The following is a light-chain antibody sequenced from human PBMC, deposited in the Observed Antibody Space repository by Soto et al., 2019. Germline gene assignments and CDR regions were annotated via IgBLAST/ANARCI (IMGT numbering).Light chain of an antibody. Sequence: EIVLTQSPATLSLSPGERATLSCRASQSVSSYLAWFQQKPGQAPRLLIFDAFNRPTAIPARFSGSGSGTDFTLTTSSLEPEDFAVYYCQQRTNWPLPFGQGTRLEIX. CDR2: DAF. CDR3: QQRTNWPLP. J-gene: IGKJ5*01. V-gene: IGKV3-11*01. CDR1: QSVSSY.